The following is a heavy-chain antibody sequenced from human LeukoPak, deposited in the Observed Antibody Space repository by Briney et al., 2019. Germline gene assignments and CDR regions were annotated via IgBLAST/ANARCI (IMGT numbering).Heavy chain of an antibody. CDR1: GFTFSSYW. Sequence: HPGGSLRLSCAASGFTFSSYWMNWVRQAPGKGLVWVSRIASDGSSTTYADSVKGRFSISRDNAKNSLYLQMNSLRAEDTAVYYCARFAPNSSGWYWGQGTLVTVSS. CDR3: ARFAPNSSGWY. J-gene: IGHJ4*02. V-gene: IGHV3-74*01. CDR2: IASDGSST. D-gene: IGHD6-19*01.